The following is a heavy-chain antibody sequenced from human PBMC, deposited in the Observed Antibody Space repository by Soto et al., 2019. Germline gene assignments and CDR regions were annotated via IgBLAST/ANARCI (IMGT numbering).Heavy chain of an antibody. CDR3: ARHRATIFGVVSGAFDI. V-gene: IGHV5-51*01. Sequence: GESLKISCKGSGYSFTSYWIGWVRQMPGKGLEWMGIIYPGDSDTRYSPSFQGQVTISADKSISTAYLQWSSLKASDTAMYYCARHRATIFGVVSGAFDIWGQGTMVTVSS. CDR2: IYPGDSDT. CDR1: GYSFTSYW. J-gene: IGHJ3*02. D-gene: IGHD3-3*01.